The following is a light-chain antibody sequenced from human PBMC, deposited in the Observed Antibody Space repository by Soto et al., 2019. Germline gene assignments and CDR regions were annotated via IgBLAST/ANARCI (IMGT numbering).Light chain of an antibody. CDR2: GAS. CDR3: HQYDNLPRLT. Sequence: DIQMTQSPSSLSASVGDRVTITVQASQDMNNYLNWSQQKPGKAPKLLIYGASNLEIGVPSRFSGSGSGTDFTFTISSLQSEDIATYYCHQYDNLPRLTFGGGTKVEIK. CDR1: QDMNNY. J-gene: IGKJ4*02. V-gene: IGKV1-33*01.